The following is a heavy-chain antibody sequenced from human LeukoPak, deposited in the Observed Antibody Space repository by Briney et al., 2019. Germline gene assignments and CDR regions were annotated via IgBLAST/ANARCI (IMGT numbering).Heavy chain of an antibody. V-gene: IGHV1-18*01. D-gene: IGHD3-3*01. CDR1: GYTFTSYG. Sequence: ASVKVSCKASGYTFTSYGISWVRQAPGQGLEWMGWISAYNGNTNYAQKLQGRVTMTTDTSTSTAYMELRSLRSDDTAVYYCARALRYYDFWSGYHNFGYWGQGTLVTVSS. CDR3: ARALRYYDFWSGYHNFGY. CDR2: ISAYNGNT. J-gene: IGHJ4*02.